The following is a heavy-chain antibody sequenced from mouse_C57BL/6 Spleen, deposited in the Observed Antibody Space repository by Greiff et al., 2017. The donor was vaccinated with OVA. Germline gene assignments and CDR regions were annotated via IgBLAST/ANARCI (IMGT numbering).Heavy chain of an antibody. V-gene: IGHV1-53*01. CDR2: INPGSGGT. CDR1: GYTFSSYW. CDR3: ARRSNYDTYYAMDY. D-gene: IGHD2-4*01. J-gene: IGHJ4*01. Sequence: VQLQQPGPELVKPGASVKLSCKASGYTFSSYWMHWVKQRPGQGLEWIGNINPGSGGTNYNEKVKGKATMTVAKSSSTAYMQLSSLTSEDSAFYCCARRSNYDTYYAMDYWGQGTSVTVSS.